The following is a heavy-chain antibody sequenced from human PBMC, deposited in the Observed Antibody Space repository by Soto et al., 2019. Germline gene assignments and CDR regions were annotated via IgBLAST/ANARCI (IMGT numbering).Heavy chain of an antibody. CDR1: GFSFTTDGMG. CDR3: AHLYWAGSGTRYYFDY. J-gene: IGHJ4*02. CDR2: IYWDDDK. D-gene: IGHD6-13*01. Sequence: QITLKESGPTLVKPTQTLTLTCTFSGFSFTTDGMGVGWIRQPPGKALEWLALIYWDDDKRYSPSLKSRLTITKDASRNQVVITLTNMDPAYTATYYCAHLYWAGSGTRYYFDYWGQGTLVTVSS. V-gene: IGHV2-5*02.